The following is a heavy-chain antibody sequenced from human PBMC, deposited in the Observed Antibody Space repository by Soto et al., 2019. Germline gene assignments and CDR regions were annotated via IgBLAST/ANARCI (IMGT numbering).Heavy chain of an antibody. CDR1: SGSISLYY. CDR3: ATYDVDTAMDH. CDR2: IYYSGST. D-gene: IGHD5-18*01. Sequence: QVQLQESGPGLVKPSETLSLTCTVSSGSISLYYWTWIRQPPGKGLEWIGYIYYSGSTNYNPSLKSRVTMPIDTSKTQFSLKLTSVTAADTAVYYCATYDVDTAMDHWGQGTLVTVSS. V-gene: IGHV4-59*08. J-gene: IGHJ4*02.